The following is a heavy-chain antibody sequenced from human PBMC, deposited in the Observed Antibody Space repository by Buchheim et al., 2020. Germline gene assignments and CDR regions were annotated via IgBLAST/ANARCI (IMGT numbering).Heavy chain of an antibody. CDR3: AKDGSGFLEWLSYYYYYGMDV. D-gene: IGHD3-3*01. CDR2: ISYDGSNK. V-gene: IGHV3-30*18. J-gene: IGHJ6*02. CDR1: GFTFSSYG. Sequence: QVQLVESGGGVVQPGRSLRLSCAASGFTFSSYGMHWVRQAPGKGLEWVAVISYDGSNKYYADSVKGRFTISRENSKKTLYLQMNSLRAEDTAVYYCAKDGSGFLEWLSYYYYYGMDVWGQGTT.